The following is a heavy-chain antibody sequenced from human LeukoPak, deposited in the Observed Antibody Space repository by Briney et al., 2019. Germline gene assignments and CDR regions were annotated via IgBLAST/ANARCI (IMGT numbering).Heavy chain of an antibody. CDR2: INPNSGGT. CDR3: ARDLKRSGWSY. Sequence: ASVKVSCKASGYTFTGHYMHWVRQAPGQGLEWMGWINPNSGGTNYAQKFQGWVTMTRDTSTSTVYMELSSLRSEDTAVYYCARDLKRSGWSYWGQGTLVTVSS. V-gene: IGHV1-2*04. D-gene: IGHD6-19*01. CDR1: GYTFTGHY. J-gene: IGHJ4*02.